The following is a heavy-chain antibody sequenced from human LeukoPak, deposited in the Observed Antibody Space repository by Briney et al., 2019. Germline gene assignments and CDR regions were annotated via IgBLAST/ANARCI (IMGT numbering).Heavy chain of an antibody. CDR2: INAYNGNT. CDR1: GYTFTSYG. D-gene: IGHD6-13*01. V-gene: IGHV1-18*01. Sequence: GASVKVSCKASGYTFTSYGISWVRQAPGQGLEWMGWINAYNGNTNYAQKFQGRVTMTTDTSISTAYMELRRLRSDDTAVYYCARGGRAARPFDYWGQGTLVTVSS. J-gene: IGHJ4*02. CDR3: ARGGRAARPFDY.